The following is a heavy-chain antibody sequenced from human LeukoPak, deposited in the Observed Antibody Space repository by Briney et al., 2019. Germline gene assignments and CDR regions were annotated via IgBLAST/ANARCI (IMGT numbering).Heavy chain of an antibody. Sequence: PGGSLRLSCAASGFTFSSYGMSWVRQAPGKGLEWVSAISGSGGSTYYADSVKGRFTISRDNSKNTLYLQMNSLRAEDTAVYYCANTPLVPAAMFGRDKYYYYYYMDVWGKGTTVTISS. CDR1: GFTFSSYG. V-gene: IGHV3-23*01. CDR2: ISGSGGST. D-gene: IGHD2-2*01. CDR3: ANTPLVPAAMFGRDKYYYYYYMDV. J-gene: IGHJ6*03.